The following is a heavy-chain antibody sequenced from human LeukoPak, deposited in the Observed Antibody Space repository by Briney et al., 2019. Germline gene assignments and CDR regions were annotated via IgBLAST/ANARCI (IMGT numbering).Heavy chain of an antibody. V-gene: IGHV4-34*01. J-gene: IGHJ4*02. CDR1: GGSFSGYY. CDR3: ARGGRDGYNFQDY. Sequence: SSETLSLTCAVYGGSFSGYYWSWIRQPPGKGLEWIGEINHSGSTNYNPSLKSRVTISVDTSKNQFSLKLSSVTAADTAVYYCARGGRDGYNFQDYWGQGTLVTVFS. CDR2: INHSGST. D-gene: IGHD5-24*01.